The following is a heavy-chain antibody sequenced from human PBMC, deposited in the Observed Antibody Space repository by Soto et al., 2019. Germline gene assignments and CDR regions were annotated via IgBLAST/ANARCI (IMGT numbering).Heavy chain of an antibody. CDR1: GGSISSYY. CDR2: IYYSGST. J-gene: IGHJ5*02. CDR3: ARGDWFDP. V-gene: IGHV4-59*01. Sequence: QVQLQESGPGLVKPSETLSLTCTVSGGSISSYYWSWIRQPPGKGLEWIGYIYYSGSTNYNPSLKSRVTLSVDTSKNQFSLKLSSVTAADTAVYYCARGDWFDPWGQGTLVTVSS.